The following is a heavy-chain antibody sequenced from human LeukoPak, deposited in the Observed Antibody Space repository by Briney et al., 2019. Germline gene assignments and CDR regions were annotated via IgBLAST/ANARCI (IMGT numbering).Heavy chain of an antibody. V-gene: IGHV3-9*01. J-gene: IGHJ4*02. CDR1: GFTFDDYA. D-gene: IGHD6-19*01. CDR3: AKDSYSSGWLFDY. Sequence: PGGSLRLSCAASGFTFDDYAMHWVRQAPGKGLERVSGISWNSGSIGYADSVKGRFTISRDNAKNSLYLQMNSLRAEDTALYYCAKDSYSSGWLFDYWGQGTLVTVSS. CDR2: ISWNSGSI.